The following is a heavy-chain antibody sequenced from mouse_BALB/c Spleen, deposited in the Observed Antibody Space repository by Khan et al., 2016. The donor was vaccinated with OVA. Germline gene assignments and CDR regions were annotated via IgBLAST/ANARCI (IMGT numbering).Heavy chain of an antibody. CDR2: INPNNGAT. CDR3: ARDAGRY. D-gene: IGHD3-3*01. Sequence: EVQLQQSGPELVKPGASVKISCKTSGYTFTEYTLHWVKQSHGKSLEWIGVINPNNGATSYNQKFKGRATLTVDKSSRTAYMEFRSLTSEDSAVYYCARDAGRYWGQGTSVTVSS. V-gene: IGHV1-18*01. J-gene: IGHJ4*01. CDR1: GYTFTEYT.